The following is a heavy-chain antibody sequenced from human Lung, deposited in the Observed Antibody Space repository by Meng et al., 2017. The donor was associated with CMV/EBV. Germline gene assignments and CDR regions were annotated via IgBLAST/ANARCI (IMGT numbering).Heavy chain of an antibody. V-gene: IGHV3-15*01. Sequence: GESLKISCAASGFTFSNAWMSWVRQAPGKGLEWVGRIKSKTDGGTTDYAAPVKGRFTISRDDSKNTLYLQMNSLKTEDTAVYYCTTDWYYYDSSGRRWFDYWGQGTLVXVSS. CDR3: TTDWYYYDSSGRRWFDY. J-gene: IGHJ4*02. D-gene: IGHD3-22*01. CDR1: GFTFSNAW. CDR2: IKSKTDGGTT.